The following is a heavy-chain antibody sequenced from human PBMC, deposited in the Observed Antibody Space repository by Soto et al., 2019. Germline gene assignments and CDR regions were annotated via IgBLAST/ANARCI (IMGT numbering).Heavy chain of an antibody. Sequence: GASVKVSCKASGFTFTGYYMHWVRQAPGQGLEWTGWINPNSGDTNCAQKFQGRVTMTRDTSISSAYMELSRLRSDDTAVYYCAISAFGNFWSGHSPSDHWGQGTLVTVSS. V-gene: IGHV1-2*02. J-gene: IGHJ4*02. CDR2: INPNSGDT. D-gene: IGHD3-3*01. CDR1: GFTFTGYY. CDR3: AISAFGNFWSGHSPSDH.